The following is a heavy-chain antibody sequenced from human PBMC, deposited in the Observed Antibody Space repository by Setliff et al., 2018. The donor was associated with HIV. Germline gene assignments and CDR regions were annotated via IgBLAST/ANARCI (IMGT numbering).Heavy chain of an antibody. J-gene: IGHJ4*02. CDR1: GYTFTGHA. V-gene: IGHV7-4-1*02. Sequence: ASVKVSCKASGYTFTGHAMNWVRQAPGQGLEWMGWINTKTGHPTYAQGFTGRFVFSLDTSINTAHLQISSLKAEDTAVYFCARDLKRPNSNFWGGYPIPFDSWGQGTLVTVSS. CDR3: ARDLKRPNSNFWGGYPIPFDS. D-gene: IGHD3-3*01. CDR2: INTKTGHP.